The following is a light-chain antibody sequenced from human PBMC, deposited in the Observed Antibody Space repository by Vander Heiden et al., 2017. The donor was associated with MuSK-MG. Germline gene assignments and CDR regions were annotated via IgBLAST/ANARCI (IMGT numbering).Light chain of an antibody. Sequence: ESVLTQSPVNLSLSPGERATLYSRARKSVSSSYLACDQQKQCQAPRLLIYGVSSRATGIPDRFSGSASATDFTLTISILDPEDFAVYYCQQYGTSVLTFGHGTKVEIK. J-gene: IGKJ3*01. CDR3: QQYGTSVLT. CDR1: KSVSSSY. V-gene: IGKV3-20*01. CDR2: GVS.